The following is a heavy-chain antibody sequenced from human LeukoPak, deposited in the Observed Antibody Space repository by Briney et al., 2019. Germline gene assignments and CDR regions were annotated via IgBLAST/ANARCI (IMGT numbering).Heavy chain of an antibody. D-gene: IGHD3-22*01. J-gene: IGHJ4*02. CDR1: RITLSNYG. Sequence: GGSLRLSCAVSRITLSNYGMSWVRQAPGKGLEWVAGISGSGGSTNYADSVKGRFSISRDNPKNTLYLQMNSLRAGDTAVYFCAKRGVVIRVILVGFHKEAYYFDSWGQGALVTVSS. V-gene: IGHV3-23*01. CDR2: ISGSGGST. CDR3: AKRGVVIRVILVGFHKEAYYFDS.